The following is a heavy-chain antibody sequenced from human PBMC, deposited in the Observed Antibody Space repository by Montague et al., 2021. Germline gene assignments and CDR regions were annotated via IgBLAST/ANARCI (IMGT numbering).Heavy chain of an antibody. CDR3: ARAEGYYGSGSYLGFDY. CDR1: GGSISSGGYY. V-gene: IGHV4-31*03. CDR2: IFYSGNT. Sequence: TLSLTCTVPGGSISSGGYYWSWIRQLPGKGLEWIGYIFYSGNTYYNPSLKSRVTISVDTSKNQFSLKLSSVTAADTAVYYCARAEGYYGSGSYLGFDYWGQGTLVTVSS. D-gene: IGHD3-10*01. J-gene: IGHJ4*02.